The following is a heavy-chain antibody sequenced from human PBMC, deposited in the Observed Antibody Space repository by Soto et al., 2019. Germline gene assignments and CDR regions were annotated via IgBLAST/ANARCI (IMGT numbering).Heavy chain of an antibody. Sequence: QVQLQQWGAGLLKPSETLSLTCAVYGGSFSGYYWSWIRQPPGKGLEWIGEINHSGSTNYNPSLKSRVTISVDTSKNQFSLKLSSVTAADMAVYYCARVDCSSTSCSTGKGRYFDYWGQGTLVTVSS. J-gene: IGHJ4*02. CDR3: ARVDCSSTSCSTGKGRYFDY. V-gene: IGHV4-34*01. CDR2: INHSGST. CDR1: GGSFSGYY. D-gene: IGHD2-2*02.